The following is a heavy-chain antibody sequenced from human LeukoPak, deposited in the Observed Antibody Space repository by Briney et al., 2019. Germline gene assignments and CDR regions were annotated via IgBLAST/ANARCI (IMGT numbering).Heavy chain of an antibody. CDR1: GFTFCSYS. J-gene: IGHJ3*02. D-gene: IGHD4-17*01. CDR2: ISSSSSYI. Sequence: GGSLRLSCAASGFTFCSYSMNWVRQAPGKGLEWVSSISSSSSYIYYADSVKGRFTISRDNAKNSLYLQMNSLRAEDTAVYYCARGSDYDAFDIWGQGTMVTVSS. V-gene: IGHV3-21*01. CDR3: ARGSDYDAFDI.